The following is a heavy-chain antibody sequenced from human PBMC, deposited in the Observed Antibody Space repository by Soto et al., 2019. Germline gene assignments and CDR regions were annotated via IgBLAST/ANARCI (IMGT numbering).Heavy chain of an antibody. CDR1: GGSISSYY. CDR2: IYYSGST. Sequence: QVQLQESGPGLVKPSETLSLTCTVSGGSISSYYWSWIRQPPGKGLEWIGYIYYSGSTNYNPSLKSRVTISVDTSKNQFSLKLSSVTAADTAVYYCASSYYYDSSGYFTGFDYWGQGTLATVSS. J-gene: IGHJ4*02. CDR3: ASSYYYDSSGYFTGFDY. D-gene: IGHD3-22*01. V-gene: IGHV4-59*01.